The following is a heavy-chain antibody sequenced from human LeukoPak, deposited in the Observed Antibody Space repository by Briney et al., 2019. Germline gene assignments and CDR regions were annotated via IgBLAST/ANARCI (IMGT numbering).Heavy chain of an antibody. V-gene: IGHV4-59*01. CDR2: VHDSAGT. Sequence: SETLSLACTVSGGSINKYYWSWIRQSLGKGLEWLGYVHDSAGTIYNPSLKSRVTISVDTSKNQFSLKLSSVTAADTAVYYCARLAVVVPAARDYYYMDVWGKGTTVTVSS. CDR3: ARLAVVVPAARDYYYMDV. CDR1: GGSINKYY. D-gene: IGHD2-2*01. J-gene: IGHJ6*03.